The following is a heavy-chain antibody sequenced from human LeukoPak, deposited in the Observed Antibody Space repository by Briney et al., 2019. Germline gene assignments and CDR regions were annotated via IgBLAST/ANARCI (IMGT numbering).Heavy chain of an antibody. CDR3: AKGSYYDSSGSFYFDY. J-gene: IGHJ4*02. CDR1: GFTFSNYW. Sequence: GGSLRLSCAASGFTFSNYWMNWVRQAPGKGLEWVANIKRDGSEKYYVDSVKGRFTISRDNSKNTLYVQVNSLGTEDTAAYYCAKGSYYDSSGSFYFDYWGQGTLVTVSS. D-gene: IGHD3-22*01. CDR2: IKRDGSEK. V-gene: IGHV3-7*03.